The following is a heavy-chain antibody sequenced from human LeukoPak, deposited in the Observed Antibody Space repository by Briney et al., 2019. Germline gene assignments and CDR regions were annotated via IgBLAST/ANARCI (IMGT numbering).Heavy chain of an antibody. CDR2: ISYDGGNK. V-gene: IGHV3-30*03. CDR1: GFTVSTYD. J-gene: IGHJ4*02. CDR3: AIGGTYSDGAYFDY. Sequence: GGSLRLSCAASGFTVSTYDMHWVRQAPGKGLEWVAVISYDGGNKYYADSVKGRFTISRDNSKNTLYLQVNSLRAEDTAVYYCAIGGTYSDGAYFDYWGQGSLVTVSS. D-gene: IGHD3-16*01.